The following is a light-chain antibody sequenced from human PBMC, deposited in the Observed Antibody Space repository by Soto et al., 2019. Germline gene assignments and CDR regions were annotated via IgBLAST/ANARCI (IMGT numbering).Light chain of an antibody. CDR3: QQHSSTPPWT. CDR2: WAS. V-gene: IGKV4-1*01. Sequence: DIVMTQSPDSLAVSLGERATINCKSSQSVLYSSNNKNYLSWYQQKPGQPPKLLIYWASTRESGVPDRFTGSGSGTDFTLTISSLQAEDVSVYYCQQHSSTPPWTFRQGNKLEIK. J-gene: IGKJ1*01. CDR1: QSVLYSSNNKNY.